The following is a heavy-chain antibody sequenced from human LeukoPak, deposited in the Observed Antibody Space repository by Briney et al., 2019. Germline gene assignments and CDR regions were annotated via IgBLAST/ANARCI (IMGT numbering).Heavy chain of an antibody. CDR3: AKDDYYDSSGYSTFDY. CDR1: GFTFDDYA. Sequence: GGSLRLSCAASGFTFDDYAMHWVRQAPGKGLEWVSGISWNSGSIGYADSVKGRLTISRDNAKNSLYLQMNSLRAEDTALYYCAKDDYYDSSGYSTFDYWGQGTLVTVSS. J-gene: IGHJ4*02. CDR2: ISWNSGSI. V-gene: IGHV3-9*01. D-gene: IGHD3-22*01.